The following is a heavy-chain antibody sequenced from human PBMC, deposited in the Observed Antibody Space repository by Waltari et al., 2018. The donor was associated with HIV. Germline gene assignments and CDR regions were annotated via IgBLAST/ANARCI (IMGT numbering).Heavy chain of an antibody. CDR2: IKKDGSEK. CDR3: ARDLGYSYGYVSDY. CDR1: GFTFSRYW. J-gene: IGHJ4*02. Sequence: EVQLVESGGGLVQPGGSLRLSCAASGFTFSRYWMRWVRQAPGKGMGWVANIKKDGSEKYCVDSVKGRFTISRDNAENSLYLQMNSLRAEDTAVYYCARDLGYSYGYVSDYWGQGTLVTVSS. V-gene: IGHV3-7*01. D-gene: IGHD5-18*01.